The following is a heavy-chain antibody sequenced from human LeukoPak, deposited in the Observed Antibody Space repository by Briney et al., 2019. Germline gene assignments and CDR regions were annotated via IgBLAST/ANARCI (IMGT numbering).Heavy chain of an antibody. J-gene: IGHJ6*03. CDR1: GGSISSSSYY. CDR3: ARLDTAMVYYYMDV. V-gene: IGHV4-39*01. Sequence: SETLSLTCTVSGGSISSSSYYWGWIRQPPGRGLEWIGSIYYSGSTYYNPSLKGRVTISVDTSKNQFSLKLSSVTAADTAVYYCARLDTAMVYYYMDVWGKGTTVTVSS. D-gene: IGHD5-18*01. CDR2: IYYSGST.